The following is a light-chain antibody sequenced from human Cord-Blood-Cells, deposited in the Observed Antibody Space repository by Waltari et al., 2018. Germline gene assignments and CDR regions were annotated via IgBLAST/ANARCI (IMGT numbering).Light chain of an antibody. V-gene: IGKV1-39*01. Sequence: IQMTQSPSSLSASVGDRATITCRASQSISSYLTWYQQKTGKAPKILIYAASSLQSGVPSMFSGSGSGTDFTLTISRLQPKDFATYYCQQSYSTPHTFGQGTKLEIK. CDR1: QSISSY. CDR2: AAS. CDR3: QQSYSTPHT. J-gene: IGKJ2*01.